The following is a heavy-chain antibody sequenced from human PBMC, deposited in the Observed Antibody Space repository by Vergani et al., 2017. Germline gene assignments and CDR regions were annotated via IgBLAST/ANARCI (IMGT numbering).Heavy chain of an antibody. V-gene: IGHV7-4-1*02. D-gene: IGHD2-21*02. CDR1: GYTLNNYG. Sequence: QVQLVQSGSELRKPGASVKVSCKASGYTLNNYGLNWTRQAPGQGLEWMGWINTNTEKPMYAPAFTGRFVFSLDTAVNTAYLQINNLGSDDTAVYFCARGDRWSLRVTSPWDYWGQGTLVTVSS. CDR3: ARGDRWSLRVTSPWDY. CDR2: INTNTEKP. J-gene: IGHJ4*02.